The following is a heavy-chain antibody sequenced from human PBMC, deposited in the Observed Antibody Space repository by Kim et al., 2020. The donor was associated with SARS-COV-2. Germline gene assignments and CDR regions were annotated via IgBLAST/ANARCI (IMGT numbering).Heavy chain of an antibody. Sequence: GGSLRLSCAASGFTFDDYAMHWVRQAPGKGLEWVSLISGDGGSTYYADSVKGRFTISRDNSKNSLYLQMNSLRTEDTALYYCAKDILYGSGSYSPILDYYYYGMDVWGQGTTVTVSS. V-gene: IGHV3-43*02. CDR3: AKDILYGSGSYSPILDYYYYGMDV. J-gene: IGHJ6*02. CDR1: GFTFDDYA. D-gene: IGHD3-10*01. CDR2: ISGDGGST.